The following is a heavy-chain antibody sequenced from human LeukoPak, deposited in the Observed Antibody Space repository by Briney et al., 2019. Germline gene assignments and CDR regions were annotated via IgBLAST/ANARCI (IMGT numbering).Heavy chain of an antibody. CDR3: ARSVNTYGGLAGY. CDR2: INHSGST. CDR1: GGSFSGYY. Sequence: SETLSLTCAVYGGSFSGYYWSWIRQPPGKGLEWIGEINHSGSTNYNPSLKSRVTISVDTSKNQFSLKLSSVTAADTAVYYCARSVNTYGGLAGYWRQGTLVTVSS. D-gene: IGHD3-16*01. V-gene: IGHV4-34*01. J-gene: IGHJ4*02.